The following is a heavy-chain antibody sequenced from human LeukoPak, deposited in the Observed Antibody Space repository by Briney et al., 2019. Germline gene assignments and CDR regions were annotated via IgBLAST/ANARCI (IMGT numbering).Heavy chain of an antibody. Sequence: PGGSLRLSCAASGFTFDDYGMSWVRQAPGKGLEWVSAISGSGGSTYYADSVKGRSTISRDNSKNTLYLQMNGLRAEDTAVYYCAKTEYYYDSSGYPQAYWGQGTLVTVSS. CDR1: GFTFDDYG. J-gene: IGHJ4*02. CDR3: AKTEYYYDSSGYPQAY. D-gene: IGHD3-22*01. CDR2: ISGSGGST. V-gene: IGHV3-23*01.